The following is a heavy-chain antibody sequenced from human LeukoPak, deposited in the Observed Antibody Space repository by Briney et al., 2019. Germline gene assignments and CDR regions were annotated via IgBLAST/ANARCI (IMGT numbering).Heavy chain of an antibody. D-gene: IGHD2-2*01. Sequence: SETLSLTCAVSGSSISSSNWWSWVRQPPGKGLEWIGDIYHSGSTNYNPSLKSRVTISVDKSKNQFSLKLSSVTAADTAVYYCAHLGYCSSTSCLYFDYWGQGTLVTASS. V-gene: IGHV4-4*02. J-gene: IGHJ4*02. CDR3: AHLGYCSSTSCLYFDY. CDR1: GSSISSSNW. CDR2: IYHSGST.